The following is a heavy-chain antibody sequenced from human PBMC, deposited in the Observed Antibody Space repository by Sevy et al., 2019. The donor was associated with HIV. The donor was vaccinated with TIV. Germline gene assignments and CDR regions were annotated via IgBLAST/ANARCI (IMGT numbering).Heavy chain of an antibody. CDR3: TRDGFFRGFGESLGSPMKNWFDP. D-gene: IGHD3-10*01. J-gene: IGHJ5*02. V-gene: IGHV4-4*07. Sequence: SETLTLTCTVSGGSINTFYWGWIRQPAGRGLEGSGRISTSGSNNHNPSLKSRVTMSVDTSKNQFSLKLRSVTAADTAVYYCTRDGFFRGFGESLGSPMKNWFDPWGQGTLVTVSS. CDR1: GGSINTFY. CDR2: ISTSGSN.